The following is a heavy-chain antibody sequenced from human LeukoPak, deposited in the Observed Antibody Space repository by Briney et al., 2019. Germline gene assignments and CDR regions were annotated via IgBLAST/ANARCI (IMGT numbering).Heavy chain of an antibody. D-gene: IGHD3-9*01. J-gene: IGHJ6*02. CDR2: IWYDGSNK. Sequence: GGSLRLSCAASGFTFSSYGMHWVRQAPGKGLEWVAVIWYDGSNKYYADSVKGRFTISRDNSKNTLYLQMNSLRAEDTAVYYCARGRYFDWLQPRGMDVWGQGTTVTVSS. CDR1: GFTFSSYG. V-gene: IGHV3-30*19. CDR3: ARGRYFDWLQPRGMDV.